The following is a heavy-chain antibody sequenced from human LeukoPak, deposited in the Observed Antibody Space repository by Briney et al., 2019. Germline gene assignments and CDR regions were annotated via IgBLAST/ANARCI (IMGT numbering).Heavy chain of an antibody. V-gene: IGHV1-46*01. CDR1: GYAFTSYY. D-gene: IGHD3-10*01. Sequence: ASVKVSCKASGYAFTSYYIHWVRRAPGQGLEWRGMINPSGGSTIYAQNFQGRVTMTRDMSTSTVYMELSSLRSDDTAVYYCARTSRFPPYNWFDPWGQGTLVTVSS. CDR2: INPSGGST. CDR3: ARTSRFPPYNWFDP. J-gene: IGHJ5*02.